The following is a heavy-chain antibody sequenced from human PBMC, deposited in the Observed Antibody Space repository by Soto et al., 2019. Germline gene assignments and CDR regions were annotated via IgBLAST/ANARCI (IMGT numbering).Heavy chain of an antibody. CDR3: AHIPNYYQYDWFDP. V-gene: IGHV2-5*02. D-gene: IGHD3-16*01. CDR2: IYWDDDK. J-gene: IGHJ5*02. CDR1: GFSLTPRGVG. Sequence: QITLKESGPPLVKPPQPLTLTCTFSGFSLTPRGVGVGWIRQPPGKPLECLALIYWDDDKRYSPSLQSRLSITKDTSKNQVVLTMTNVDPVDTATYYCAHIPNYYQYDWFDPWGQGTLVSVSS.